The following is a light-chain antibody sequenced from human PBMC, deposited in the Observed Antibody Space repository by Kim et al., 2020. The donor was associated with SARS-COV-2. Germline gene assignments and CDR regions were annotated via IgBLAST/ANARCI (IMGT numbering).Light chain of an antibody. CDR1: QTLHTNS. Sequence: DIAVTQSPNLLSLSPGEGATVSCRASQTLHTNSLAWYQHKPGQAPKLLIYGASTRATGIPDRFSGSGSGTDFTLTISRLEPEDFAVYFCQQYDSAPRTFGHGTKVDIK. CDR3: QQYDSAPRT. V-gene: IGKV3-20*01. CDR2: GAS. J-gene: IGKJ1*01.